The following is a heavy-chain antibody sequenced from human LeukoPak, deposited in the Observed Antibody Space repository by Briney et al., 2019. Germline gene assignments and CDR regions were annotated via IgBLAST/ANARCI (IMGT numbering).Heavy chain of an antibody. CDR3: ARVGASTYDY. J-gene: IGHJ4*02. V-gene: IGHV1-3*01. Sequence: RFQGRVTIIRDTSASTAYMELSSLRSEDTAVYFCARVGASTYDYWGQGTLVTVSS. D-gene: IGHD1-26*01.